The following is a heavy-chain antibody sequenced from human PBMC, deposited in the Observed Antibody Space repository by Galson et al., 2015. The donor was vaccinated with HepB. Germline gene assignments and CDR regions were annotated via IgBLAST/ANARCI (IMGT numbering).Heavy chain of an antibody. CDR1: GFTFSSHG. V-gene: IGHV3-33*01. Sequence: SLRLSCAASGFTFSSHGMHWVSQAPGKGLECVAVIWYDGSNKYYADSVKGRFTISRDNSKNTLYLQMNSLRVEDTAVYYCARDPYGGSTYGDYWGQGTLVTVSS. J-gene: IGHJ4*02. D-gene: IGHD4-23*01. CDR3: ARDPYGGSTYGDY. CDR2: IWYDGSNK.